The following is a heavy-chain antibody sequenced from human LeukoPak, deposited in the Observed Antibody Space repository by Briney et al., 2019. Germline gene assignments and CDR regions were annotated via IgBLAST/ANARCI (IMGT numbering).Heavy chain of an antibody. D-gene: IGHD2-8*02. CDR2: ISSSSSYI. J-gene: IGHJ4*02. V-gene: IGHV3-21*04. CDR1: GFTFSSYS. CDR3: AKVLVGARRGPFDY. Sequence: GGSLRLSCAASGFTFSSYSMNWVRQAPGKGLEWVSSISSSSSYIYYADSVKGRFTISRDNSKNTLYLQMNSLRAEDTAVYYCAKVLVGARRGPFDYWGQGTLVTVSS.